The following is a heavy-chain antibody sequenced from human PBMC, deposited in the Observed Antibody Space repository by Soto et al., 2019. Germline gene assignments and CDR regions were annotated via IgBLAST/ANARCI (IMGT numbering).Heavy chain of an antibody. D-gene: IGHD3-10*01. J-gene: IGHJ6*02. V-gene: IGHV3-74*03. Sequence: PGGSLRLSCVASEFTFSSYWMHWDRQVPGKGLVWVSRLNEDGSFTSYADSVKGRFSTFRDNAKKTLYLQMNSLSAEDSAVYYCARDLSGRAGVWGQGTTVTVSS. CDR3: ARDLSGRAGV. CDR1: EFTFSSYW. CDR2: LNEDGSFT.